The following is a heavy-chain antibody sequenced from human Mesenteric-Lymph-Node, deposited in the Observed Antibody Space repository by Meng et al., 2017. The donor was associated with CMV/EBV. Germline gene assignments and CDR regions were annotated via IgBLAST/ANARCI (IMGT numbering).Heavy chain of an antibody. J-gene: IGHJ4*02. CDR1: GFTFSIYE. CDR2: IGTAGDT. D-gene: IGHD1-26*01. CDR3: ARETWEHFDS. Sequence: GESLKISCAASGFTFSIYEMHWVRQVTGEGLEWVSPIGTAGDTYYSGSVKGRFTISRENANNSLYLQMNSLRAGDTAVYYCARETWEHFDSWGQGTLVTVSS. V-gene: IGHV3-13*01.